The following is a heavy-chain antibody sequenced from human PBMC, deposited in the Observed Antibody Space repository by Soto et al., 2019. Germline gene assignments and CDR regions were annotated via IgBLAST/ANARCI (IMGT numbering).Heavy chain of an antibody. CDR2: IYHSGST. J-gene: IGHJ4*02. CDR3: ARVPDY. Sequence: PSETLSLTCTVSGGSLNHSYWSWIRQPPGKGLEWIAYIYHSGSTYYNPSLKSRVTISVDRSKNQFSLKLSSVTAADTAVYYCARVPDYWGQGTLVTVSS. CDR1: GGSLNHSY. V-gene: IGHV4-30-2*01.